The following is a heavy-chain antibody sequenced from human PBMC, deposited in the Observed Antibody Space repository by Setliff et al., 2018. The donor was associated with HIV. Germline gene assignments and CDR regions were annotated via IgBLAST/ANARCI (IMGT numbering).Heavy chain of an antibody. CDR3: ARDGPQTYGDYERYYFDY. J-gene: IGHJ4*02. Sequence: PSETLSLTCTVSGDSLSSTGDHWGWIRQSPGKGLEWIGSIYYSGSTQYNPSLKSRVTISVDTSKNQFSLKLSSVTAADTAVYYCARDGPQTYGDYERYYFDYWGQGTLVTVSS. CDR1: GDSLSSTGDH. D-gene: IGHD4-17*01. V-gene: IGHV4-39*07. CDR2: IYYSGST.